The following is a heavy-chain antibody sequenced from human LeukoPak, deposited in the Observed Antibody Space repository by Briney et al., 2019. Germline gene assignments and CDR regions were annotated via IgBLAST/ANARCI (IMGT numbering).Heavy chain of an antibody. Sequence: SQTLSLTSAISGDSVSSISVACNWVRQSPTRGLEWLGRTYYRSKWYYEYAVSVKGRININPDPSTNHFSLQLNSVAPEDTAVYYCALARSEYHYGMDVWGQGTTVTVSS. CDR2: TYYRSKWYY. CDR1: GDSVSSISVA. V-gene: IGHV6-1*01. CDR3: ALARSEYHYGMDV. J-gene: IGHJ6*02.